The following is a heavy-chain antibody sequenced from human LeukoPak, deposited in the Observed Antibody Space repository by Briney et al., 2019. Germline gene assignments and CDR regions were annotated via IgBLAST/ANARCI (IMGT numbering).Heavy chain of an antibody. CDR3: ARHTTSGWYQVVY. Sequence: SETLSLTCTVSGGSISSYYWSWIRQPAGKGLERIGRIYTSGSTNHNPSLKSRVTISVDTSKNQFSLKLSSVTAADTAVYYCARHTTSGWYQVVYWGQGTLVTVSS. J-gene: IGHJ4*02. CDR2: IYTSGST. D-gene: IGHD6-19*01. CDR1: GGSISSYY. V-gene: IGHV4-4*07.